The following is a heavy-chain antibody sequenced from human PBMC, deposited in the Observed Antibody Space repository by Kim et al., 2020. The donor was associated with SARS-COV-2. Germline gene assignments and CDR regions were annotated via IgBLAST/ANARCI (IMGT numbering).Heavy chain of an antibody. D-gene: IGHD6-13*01. J-gene: IGHJ4*02. CDR3: ASRSYIAAADTVEY. Sequence: SETLSLTCTVSGGSISSSSYYWGWIRQPPGKGLEWIGSMYYSGSTYYNPSLKSRVTISVDPSKNQFSLKLSSVTAADTAVYYCASRSYIAAADTVEYWGQGTLVTVSS. CDR1: GGSISSSSYY. V-gene: IGHV4-39*01. CDR2: MYYSGST.